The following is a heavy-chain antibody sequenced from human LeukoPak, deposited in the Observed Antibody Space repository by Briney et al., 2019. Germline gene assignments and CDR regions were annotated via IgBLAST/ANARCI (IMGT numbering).Heavy chain of an antibody. CDR1: GGSISSYY. D-gene: IGHD1-26*01. CDR2: VHYSGST. Sequence: SETLSLTCTVSGGSISSYYWSWVRQPPGKGLEWIGYVHYSGSTKYNPSLKSRVTISVDTSKNQFSLKLSSVTAADTAVYYCARGRTGSYFAADYWGQGTLVSVSS. V-gene: IGHV4-59*01. CDR3: ARGRTGSYFAADY. J-gene: IGHJ4*02.